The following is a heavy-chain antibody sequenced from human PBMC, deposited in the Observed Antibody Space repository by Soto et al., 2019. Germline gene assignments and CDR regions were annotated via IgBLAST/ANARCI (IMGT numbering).Heavy chain of an antibody. CDR1: GYTFTNYH. J-gene: IGHJ5*02. Sequence: ASVKVSCKASGYTFTNYHISWVRQAPGQGLECMGWISAYNGNTNYAQKLQGRVTMTTDTSKNQFSLKVRSVTAADTAVYYCARSVFPWGRGTLVTVS. V-gene: IGHV1-18*01. CDR3: ARSVFP. CDR2: ISAYNGNT.